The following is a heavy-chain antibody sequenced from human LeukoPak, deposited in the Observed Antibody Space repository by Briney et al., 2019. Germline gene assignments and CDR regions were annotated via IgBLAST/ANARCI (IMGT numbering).Heavy chain of an antibody. CDR2: INQDGSKK. V-gene: IGHV3-7*01. Sequence: GGSLRLSCAASGFTFSGFWMNWVRQAPGKGLEWVANINQDGSKKNYVDSVKGRFTISRDNAKNSLYLQMNSLRAEDTAVYYCEGAWSWGQGTLVTVSS. D-gene: IGHD6-19*01. CDR1: GFTFSGFW. CDR3: EGAWS. J-gene: IGHJ5*02.